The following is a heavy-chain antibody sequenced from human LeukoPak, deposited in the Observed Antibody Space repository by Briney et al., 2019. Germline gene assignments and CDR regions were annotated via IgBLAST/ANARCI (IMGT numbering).Heavy chain of an antibody. CDR1: GGSFSSSNYY. V-gene: IGHV4-61*01. CDR2: IYNGGTT. Sequence: PSETLSLTCTVSGGSFSSSNYYWGWIRQPPGKGLDWIGYIYNGGTTHYNPSLKSRATISVDTTYQFSLRLTSVTAADAAVYYCARVGRGWYSLHYWGQGTLVTVSS. D-gene: IGHD6-19*01. J-gene: IGHJ4*02. CDR3: ARVGRGWYSLHY.